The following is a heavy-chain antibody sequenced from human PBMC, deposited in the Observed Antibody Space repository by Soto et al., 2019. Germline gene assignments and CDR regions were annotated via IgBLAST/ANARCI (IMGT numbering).Heavy chain of an antibody. CDR1: GFTFSSYS. V-gene: IGHV3-48*01. CDR3: AGGAFCSGPGGYAEGLTCSAP. D-gene: IGHD3-3*01. Sequence: GGSLRLACAASGFTFSSYSMNWVRQAPGKGLEWVSYISSSSSTIYYADSVKGRFTISRDNAKNSLYLQMNSLRAEDTSVYYCAGGAFCSGPGGYAEGLTCSAPWGQGTLVTVSS. J-gene: IGHJ5*02. CDR2: ISSSSSTI.